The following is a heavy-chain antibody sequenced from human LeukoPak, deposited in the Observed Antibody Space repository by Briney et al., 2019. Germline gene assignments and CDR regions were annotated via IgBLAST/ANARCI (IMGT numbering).Heavy chain of an antibody. CDR2: INHSGST. Sequence: SETLSLTCAVYGGSFSGYYWSWIRQPPGKGLEWIGEINHSGSTNYNPSLKSRVTISVDTSKNQFSLKLSSVTAADTAVYYCARHRLPNEFRLYSYNGRDVGAKGTTAPV. V-gene: IGHV4-34*01. D-gene: IGHD2-8*01. J-gene: IGHJ6*04. CDR3: ARHRLPNEFRLYSYNGRDV. CDR1: GGSFSGYY.